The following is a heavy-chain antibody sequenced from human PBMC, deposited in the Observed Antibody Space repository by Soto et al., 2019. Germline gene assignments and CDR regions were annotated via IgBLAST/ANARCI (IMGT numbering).Heavy chain of an antibody. CDR1: GGSISSYY. D-gene: IGHD3-10*01. J-gene: IGHJ6*02. V-gene: IGHV4-59*01. Sequence: SETLSLTRTVSGGSISSYYWSWIRQPPGKGREWIGYIYYSGSTNYNPSLKSRVTISVDTSKNQFSLKLSSVTAADTAVYYCTGSRGSSYYYYGMDVGGQGTRVT. CDR2: IYYSGST. CDR3: TGSRGSSYYYYGMDV.